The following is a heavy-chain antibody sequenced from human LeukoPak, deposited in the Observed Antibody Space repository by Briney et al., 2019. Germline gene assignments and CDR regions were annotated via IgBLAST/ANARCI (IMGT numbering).Heavy chain of an antibody. Sequence: GSLRLSCAASGFTFTAFTINWVRQAPGKGLEWVSSISSSSPIHFADSVKGRFTISRDNAKNSVSLQINSLRAEDTALYYCARDRHFVAFDIWGQGTMVTVSS. CDR1: GFTFTAFT. J-gene: IGHJ3*02. CDR3: ARDRHFVAFDI. V-gene: IGHV3-69-1*01. CDR2: ISSSSPI.